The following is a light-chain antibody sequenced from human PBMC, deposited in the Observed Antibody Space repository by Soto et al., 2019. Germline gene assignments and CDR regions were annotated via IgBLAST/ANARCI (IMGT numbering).Light chain of an antibody. CDR2: AAS. CDR3: QQSYSTPHT. Sequence: DIQMTQSPSSLSASVVDRVTITCRASQSISSYLNWYQQKPGKAPKLLIYAASSLQSGVPSRFSCSVSGTDFTLTISSLQPEDFATYYCQQSYSTPHTFGQGTKLEIK. CDR1: QSISSY. J-gene: IGKJ2*01. V-gene: IGKV1-39*01.